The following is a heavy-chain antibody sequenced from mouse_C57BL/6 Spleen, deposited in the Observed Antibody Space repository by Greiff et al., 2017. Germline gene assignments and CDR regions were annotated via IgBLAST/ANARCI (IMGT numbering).Heavy chain of an antibody. CDR3: ARSASPGTGYFDV. Sequence: ESGPGILQASPTLSLTCSFSGFSLSTSGMGVSWSRQPSGKGLAWLAHIYWDDDQRYNPSLKSRLTITKDTSRNQVFLKITSVDTADTATYYGARSASPGTGYFDVLGTGTTVTVSS. CDR1: GFSLSTSGMG. V-gene: IGHV8-12*01. J-gene: IGHJ1*03. CDR2: IYWDDDQ. D-gene: IGHD4-1*01.